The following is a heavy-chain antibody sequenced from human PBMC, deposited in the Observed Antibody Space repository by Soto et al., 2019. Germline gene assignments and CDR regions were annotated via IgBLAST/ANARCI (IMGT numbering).Heavy chain of an antibody. D-gene: IGHD2-15*01. J-gene: IGHJ4*02. CDR3: ARHLNTPDLVDY. Sequence: PSETLSLTCTVSGGSISSYYWSWIRQPPGKGLEWIGYIYYSGSTNYNPSLKSRVTISVDTSKNQFSLKLSSVTAADTAVYYCARHLNTPDLVDYWGQGTLVTVSS. CDR2: IYYSGST. CDR1: GGSISSYY. V-gene: IGHV4-59*08.